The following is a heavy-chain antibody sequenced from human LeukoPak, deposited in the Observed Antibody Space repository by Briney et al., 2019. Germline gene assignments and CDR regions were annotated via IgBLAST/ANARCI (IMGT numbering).Heavy chain of an antibody. V-gene: IGHV4-34*01. CDR3: ARVLGGMTFDI. D-gene: IGHD3-16*01. CDR2: INHSGST. J-gene: IGHJ3*02. CDR1: GGSFSGYY. Sequence: SETLSLTCAVYGGSFSGYYWSWIRQPPGKGLEWIGEINHSGSTNYNPSLKSRVTISVDTSKNQFSLKLSSVTAADTAVYYCARVLGGMTFDIWGQGTMVTVSS.